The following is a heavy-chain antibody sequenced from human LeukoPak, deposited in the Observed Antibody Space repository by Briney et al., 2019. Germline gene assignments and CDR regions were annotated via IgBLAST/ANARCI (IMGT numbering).Heavy chain of an antibody. CDR2: ISGSGGST. J-gene: IGHJ4*02. CDR3: AKDPKGSGNYVY. V-gene: IGHV3-23*01. CDR1: GFTFAGYA. Sequence: GGSLRLSCAASGFTFAGYAMTWVRQAPGKGLEWVSLISGSGGSTYYADVVKGRFTISRDNSKNTLYLQMNSLRAEDTAVYYCAKDPKGSGNYVYWGQGTLVTVSS. D-gene: IGHD3-16*01.